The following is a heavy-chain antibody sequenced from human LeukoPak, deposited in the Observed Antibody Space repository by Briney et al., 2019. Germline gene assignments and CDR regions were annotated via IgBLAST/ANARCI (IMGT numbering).Heavy chain of an antibody. CDR3: ARASPGVTMDY. V-gene: IGHV3-33*01. CDR1: GFTFSNYG. D-gene: IGHD2-21*02. J-gene: IGHJ4*02. CDR2: IWYDGSNK. Sequence: PGRSLRLSCAASGFTFSNYGMHWVRQAPGKGLEWVTVIWYDGSNKYYADSVKGRFTISRDNSKNTVYLQMNSLRAEDTAVYYCARASPGVTMDYWGQGTLVTVSS.